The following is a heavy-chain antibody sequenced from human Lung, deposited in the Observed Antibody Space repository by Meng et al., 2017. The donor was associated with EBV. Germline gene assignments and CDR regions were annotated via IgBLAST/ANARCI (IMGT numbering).Heavy chain of an antibody. CDR3: ARGVVGATSGDY. CDR1: GYIFTSYA. CDR2: INTNTGNP. Sequence: VQRQQSGSVLKHAGSAVEACWRAFGYIFTSYAMKWGRQPPGQGLEWRVWINTNTGNPTDAQGFTGRFVFSLDTSVSTAYLQISSLKAEDTAVYYCARGVVGATSGDYWGQGTLVTVSS. J-gene: IGHJ4*02. V-gene: IGHV7-4-1*02. D-gene: IGHD1-26*01.